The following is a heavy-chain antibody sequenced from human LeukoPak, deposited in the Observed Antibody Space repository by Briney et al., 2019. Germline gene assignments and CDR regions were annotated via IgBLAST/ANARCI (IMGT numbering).Heavy chain of an antibody. CDR1: GLTFSSYA. J-gene: IGHJ6*02. CDR3: AKDRLTGTTSLYYYYGMDV. Sequence: GGSLRLSCAASGLTFSSYAMSWVRQAPGKGLEWVSAISGSGSSTYYADSVRGRFTISRDNSKNTVYLQMKSLRAEDTAVFYCAKDRLTGTTSLYYYYGMDVWGQGTTVTVSS. CDR2: ISGSGSST. D-gene: IGHD1-7*01. V-gene: IGHV3-23*01.